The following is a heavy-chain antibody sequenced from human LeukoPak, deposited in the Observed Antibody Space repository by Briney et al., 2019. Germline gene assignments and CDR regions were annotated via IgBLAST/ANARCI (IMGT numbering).Heavy chain of an antibody. CDR1: GGSISSYY. V-gene: IGHV4-59*01. Sequence: SETLSLTCTVSGGSISSYYWSRIRQPPGKGLEWIAYMYYSGSTNYNPSLKSRVTISVDTSKNQFSLKLSSVTAADTAMYYCVRVSRWYGPYDYWGQGTLVTVSS. CDR2: MYYSGST. D-gene: IGHD6-13*01. CDR3: VRVSRWYGPYDY. J-gene: IGHJ4*02.